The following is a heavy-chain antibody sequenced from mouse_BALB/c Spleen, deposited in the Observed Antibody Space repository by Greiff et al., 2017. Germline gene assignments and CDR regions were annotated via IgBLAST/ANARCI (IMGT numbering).Heavy chain of an antibody. J-gene: IGHJ1*01. D-gene: IGHD2-12*01. CDR2: ISDGGSYT. V-gene: IGHV5-4*02. CDR3: ARGLRLYWYFDV. Sequence: EVKVVESGGGLVKPGGSLKLSCAASGFTFSDYYMYWVRQTPEKRLEWVATISDGGSYTYYPDSVKGRFTISRDNAKNNLYLQMSSLKSEDTAMYYCARGLRLYWYFDVWGAGTTVTVSS. CDR1: GFTFSDYY.